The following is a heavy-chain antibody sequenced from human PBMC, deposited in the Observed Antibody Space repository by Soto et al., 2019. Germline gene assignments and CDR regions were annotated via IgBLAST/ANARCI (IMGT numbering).Heavy chain of an antibody. CDR1: RYTFTSYD. J-gene: IGHJ5*02. CDR3: AREREGSGFDP. D-gene: IGHD1-26*01. CDR2: MNPNSGNT. V-gene: IGHV1-8*01. Sequence: AAAKVSCKASRYTFTSYDINWVRQATGQGLEWMGWMNPNSGNTAYAQKFQGRVTMTRNTSISTAYMELSSLRSEDTAVNYCAREREGSGFDPWGQGTLVTVSS.